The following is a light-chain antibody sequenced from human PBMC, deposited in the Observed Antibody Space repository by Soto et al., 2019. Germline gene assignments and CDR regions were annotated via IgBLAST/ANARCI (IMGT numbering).Light chain of an antibody. CDR1: SPDFGV. CDR3: SSSSSTTTV. V-gene: IGLV2-14*01. Sequence: QSALTQPASVSGSPGQSITISCSGTSPDFGVSWYQHFPHKAPKLLIFDVSNRPSGLSTRFSGSNPGNMAFLTISGLQGEDEGLYHCSSSSSTTTVFGGGTKLTVL. CDR2: DVS. J-gene: IGLJ2*01.